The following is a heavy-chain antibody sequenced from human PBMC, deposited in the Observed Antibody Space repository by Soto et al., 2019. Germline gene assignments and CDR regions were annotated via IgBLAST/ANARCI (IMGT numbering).Heavy chain of an antibody. D-gene: IGHD2-15*01. CDR2: ISGYDGDT. J-gene: IGHJ4*02. CDR3: ARDGGYFDY. Sequence: QVQLVQSGAEGKKPGASVKVSCKASGYIFSTYGISWVRQAPGQGLEWMGWISGYDGDTKYPQSVQGRVTMTTDTSTSTAYMELRSLSSDDTAVYYCARDGGYFDYWGQGTLVTVSS. V-gene: IGHV1-18*01. CDR1: GYIFSTYG.